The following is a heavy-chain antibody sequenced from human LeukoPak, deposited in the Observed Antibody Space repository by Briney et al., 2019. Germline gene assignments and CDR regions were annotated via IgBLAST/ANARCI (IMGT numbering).Heavy chain of an antibody. CDR1: GFTFSSYW. J-gene: IGHJ4*02. V-gene: IGHV4-38-2*01. Sequence: GSLRLSCAASGFTFSSYWMSWIRQPPGKRLEWIATIYHVGSPYYNPSLKSRVTISVDTSKNQFSLKLNSVTAADTAVYYCARVQPAALNFFDYWGQGALVTVSS. CDR3: ARVQPAALNFFDY. D-gene: IGHD2-2*01. CDR2: IYHVGSP.